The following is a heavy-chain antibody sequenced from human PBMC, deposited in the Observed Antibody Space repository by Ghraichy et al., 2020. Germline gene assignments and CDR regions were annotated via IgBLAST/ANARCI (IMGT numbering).Heavy chain of an antibody. CDR2: VSTSGGST. Sequence: GGSLRLSCAASGFTFSSYAMGWVRQAPGKGLEWVSGVSTSGGSTYYADSVKGRFTISRDNSKNILYLQMNSLRAEDTAVYYCAKGRSSRYYFDYWGQGTLVTVSS. V-gene: IGHV3-23*01. J-gene: IGHJ4*02. CDR3: AKGRSSRYYFDY. D-gene: IGHD6-6*01. CDR1: GFTFSSYA.